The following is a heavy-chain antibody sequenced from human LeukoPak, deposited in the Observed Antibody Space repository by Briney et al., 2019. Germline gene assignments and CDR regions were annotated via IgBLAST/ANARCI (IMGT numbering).Heavy chain of an antibody. V-gene: IGHV4-4*07. CDR3: ARDRDDILTGYYYDY. Sequence: SETLSLTCTVSGGSISSYYWSWIRQPAGKGLEWIGRIYTSGSTNYNPSLKGRVTMSVDTSKNQFSLKLSSVTAADTAVYYCARDRDDILTGYYYDYWGQGTLVTVSS. D-gene: IGHD3-9*01. J-gene: IGHJ4*02. CDR1: GGSISSYY. CDR2: IYTSGST.